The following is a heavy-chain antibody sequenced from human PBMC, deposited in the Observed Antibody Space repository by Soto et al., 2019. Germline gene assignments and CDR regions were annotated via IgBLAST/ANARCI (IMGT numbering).Heavy chain of an antibody. Sequence: QVQLHQWGAGLLKPSETLSLTCAVYGGSFSGYYWSWIRQPPGKGLEWIGEINHSGSTNYNPSLKSRVTISVDTSKNQCSLKLRSVTAADTAVYYCARVRGDYWGQGTLVTVSS. CDR2: INHSGST. D-gene: IGHD3-10*01. CDR1: GGSFSGYY. J-gene: IGHJ4*02. CDR3: ARVRGDY. V-gene: IGHV4-34*01.